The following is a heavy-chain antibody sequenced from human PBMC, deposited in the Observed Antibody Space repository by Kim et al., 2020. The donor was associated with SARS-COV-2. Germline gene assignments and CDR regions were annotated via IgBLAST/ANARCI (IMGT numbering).Heavy chain of an antibody. CDR1: GFTFSSYS. CDR2: ISSSSSYI. D-gene: IGHD5-12*01. J-gene: IGHJ4*02. Sequence: GGSLRLSCAASGFTFSSYSMNWVRQAPGKGLEWVSSISSSSSYIYYADSVKGRFTISRDNAKNSLYLQMNSLRAEDTAVYYCAREPLHSVYEEIDYWGQGTLVTVSS. V-gene: IGHV3-21*01. CDR3: AREPLHSVYEEIDY.